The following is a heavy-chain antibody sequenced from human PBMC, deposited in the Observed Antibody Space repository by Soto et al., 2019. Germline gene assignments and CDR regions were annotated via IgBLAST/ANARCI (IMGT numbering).Heavy chain of an antibody. V-gene: IGHV3-11*05. Sequence: QVKLVESGGGLVKPGGSLRLSCAASGYTFSDYYMSWIRQAPGKGLEWVSYISSSSSYTNYADSVKGRFTISRDNAKNSLYLQMNSLRAEDTAVYYCARGVTAMGWGYYFDYWGQGTLVTVSS. J-gene: IGHJ4*02. CDR3: ARGVTAMGWGYYFDY. CDR1: GYTFSDYY. D-gene: IGHD5-18*01. CDR2: ISSSSSYT.